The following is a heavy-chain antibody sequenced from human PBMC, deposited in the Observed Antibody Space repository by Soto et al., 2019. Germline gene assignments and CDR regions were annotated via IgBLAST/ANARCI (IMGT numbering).Heavy chain of an antibody. CDR3: ARYGMSITMVRGVIIPYYYYGMDV. V-gene: IGHV4-39*01. D-gene: IGHD3-10*01. Sequence: SETLSLTCTVSGGSISSSSYYWGWIRQPPGKGLEWIGSIYYSGSTYYNPSLKSRVTISVDTSKNQFSLKLSSVTAADTAVYYCARYGMSITMVRGVIIPYYYYGMDVWGQGTTVTVSS. CDR1: GGSISSSSYY. J-gene: IGHJ6*02. CDR2: IYYSGST.